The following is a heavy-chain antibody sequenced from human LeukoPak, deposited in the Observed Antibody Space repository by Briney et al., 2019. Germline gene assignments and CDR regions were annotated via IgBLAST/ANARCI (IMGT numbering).Heavy chain of an antibody. V-gene: IGHV1-69*06. CDR1: GGIFSSYA. Sequence: SVKASCKASGGIFSSYAISWVRQAPGQGLEWMGGIIPIFGTANYAQKFQGRVTITADKSTSTAYMELSSLRSEDTAVYYCAREGGTNCSSTSCYALNWFDPWGQGTLVTVSS. J-gene: IGHJ5*02. D-gene: IGHD2-2*01. CDR2: IIPIFGTA. CDR3: AREGGTNCSSTSCYALNWFDP.